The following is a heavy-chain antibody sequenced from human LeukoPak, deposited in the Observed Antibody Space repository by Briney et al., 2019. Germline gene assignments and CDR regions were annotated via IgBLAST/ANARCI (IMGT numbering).Heavy chain of an antibody. CDR3: ARWDASTPAFDS. J-gene: IGHJ4*02. Sequence: SETLSLTCAVSVGSISTYYWSWIRQPPGKGLEWIGYIYYTGSTNYNPSLKSRVTISVDTSKNQFSLQLSSVTAADTAVYYCARWDASTPAFDSGGREPRVTVP. CDR2: IYYTGST. V-gene: IGHV4-59*01. CDR1: VGSISTYY. D-gene: IGHD2-2*01.